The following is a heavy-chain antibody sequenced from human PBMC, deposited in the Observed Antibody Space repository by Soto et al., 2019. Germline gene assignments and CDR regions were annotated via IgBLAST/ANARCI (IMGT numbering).Heavy chain of an antibody. J-gene: IGHJ4*02. V-gene: IGHV3-23*01. CDR1: GFTFSSYA. D-gene: IGHD3-22*01. Sequence: GGSLRLSCAACGFTFSSYAMSWVRQAPGKGLEWVSAISGSGGSTYYADSVKGRFTISRDNSKNTLYLQMNSLRAEDTAVYYCAKGTYYYDSSGYYLTPYYFDYWGQGTLVTVSS. CDR3: AKGTYYYDSSGYYLTPYYFDY. CDR2: ISGSGGST.